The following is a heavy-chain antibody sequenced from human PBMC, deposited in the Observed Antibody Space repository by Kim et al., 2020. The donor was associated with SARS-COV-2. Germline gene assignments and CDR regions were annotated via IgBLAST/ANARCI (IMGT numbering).Heavy chain of an antibody. D-gene: IGHD6-25*01. Sequence: ENDRLPITKDHSKHTLYLEMNSLRAEDTAVYYCAKGAATGTGEFDYWGQGTLVTVSS. CDR3: AKGAATGTGEFDY. V-gene: IGHV3-23*01. J-gene: IGHJ4*02.